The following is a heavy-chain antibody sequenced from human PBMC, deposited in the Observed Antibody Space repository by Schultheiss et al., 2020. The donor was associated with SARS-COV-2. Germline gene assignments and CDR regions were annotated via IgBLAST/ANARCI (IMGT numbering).Heavy chain of an antibody. CDR2: MNEDGRTV. D-gene: IGHD3-10*01. CDR3: ATRNVSGNTAGDNPYYHYYGLDV. V-gene: IGHV3-74*01. CDR1: GFTFSNHW. J-gene: IGHJ6*02. Sequence: GESLKISCAGSGFTFSNHWIHWVRQSPGKGLMWVSRMNEDGRTVNYAASVRGRFTISRDSARNTLSLQMNSLRVEDTAVYYCATRNVSGNTAGDNPYYHYYGLDVWGQGTTVTVSS.